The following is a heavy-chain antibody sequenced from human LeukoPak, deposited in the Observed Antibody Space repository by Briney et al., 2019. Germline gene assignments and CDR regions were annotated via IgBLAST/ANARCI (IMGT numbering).Heavy chain of an antibody. D-gene: IGHD3-10*01. CDR3: AKDKEKWFGEAFDY. V-gene: IGHV3-9*01. CDR1: GFTFDDYA. Sequence: QPGRSLRLSCAASGFTFDDYAMHWVRQAPGKGLEWVSGISWNSGSIGYADSVKGRFTISRDNAKNPLYLQMNSLRAEDTALYYCAKDKEKWFGEAFDYWGQGTLVTVSS. CDR2: ISWNSGSI. J-gene: IGHJ4*02.